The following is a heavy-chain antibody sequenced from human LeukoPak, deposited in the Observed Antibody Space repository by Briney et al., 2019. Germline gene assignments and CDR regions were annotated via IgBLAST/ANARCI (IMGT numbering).Heavy chain of an antibody. CDR1: GFTFSNVW. Sequence: GGSLRLSCAASGFTFSNVWMSWVRQAPGEGLEWVGRIKSNTDGGTTDYVAPVKGRFTISRDDSKNTLYLQMNSLKTEDTAVYYCTTNPYDRSGYHIWGQGTMVTVSS. CDR2: IKSNTDGGTT. D-gene: IGHD3-22*01. J-gene: IGHJ3*02. V-gene: IGHV3-15*01. CDR3: TTNPYDRSGYHI.